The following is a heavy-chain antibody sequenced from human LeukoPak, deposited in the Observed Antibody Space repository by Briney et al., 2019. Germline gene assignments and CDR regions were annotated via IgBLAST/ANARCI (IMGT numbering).Heavy chain of an antibody. CDR1: GFTFSDYY. CDR3: ARDPGSGYEEHFDY. CDR2: ISNSGSTI. V-gene: IGHV3-11*01. Sequence: GGSLRLSCAASGFTFSDYYMNWIRQAPGKGLEWVSYISNSGSTIYYADSVKGRFTISRDNANNLVYLQMNSLRAEDTAVYYCARDPGSGYEEHFDYWGQGTLVTVSS. D-gene: IGHD5-12*01. J-gene: IGHJ4*02.